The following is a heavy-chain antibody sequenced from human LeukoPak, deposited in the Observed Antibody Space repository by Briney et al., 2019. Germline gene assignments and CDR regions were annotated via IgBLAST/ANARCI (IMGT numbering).Heavy chain of an antibody. CDR2: IRSKAYGGTT. V-gene: IGHV3-49*04. J-gene: IGHJ6*02. Sequence: GGSPRLSCTASGFTFGDYAMSWVRQAPGKGLEWGGFIRSKAYGGTTEYAASVKGRFTISRDDSKSIAYLQMNSLKTEDTAVYYCTRVKWELRDYYYYGMDVWGQGTTVTVSS. CDR1: GFTFGDYA. CDR3: TRVKWELRDYYYYGMDV. D-gene: IGHD1-26*01.